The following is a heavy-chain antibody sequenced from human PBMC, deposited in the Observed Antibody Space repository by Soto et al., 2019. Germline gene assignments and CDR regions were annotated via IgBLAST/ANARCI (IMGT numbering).Heavy chain of an antibody. Sequence: PSETLSLTCTVSGGSISSSSYYWGWIRQPPGKGLEWIGSIYYSGSTYYNPSLKSRVTISVDTPKTQFSLKLSSVTAADTAVYYCARAPKVSGSAQTRPDFWGQGSLVTVSS. D-gene: IGHD6-6*01. CDR1: GGSISSSSYY. J-gene: IGHJ4*02. V-gene: IGHV4-39*01. CDR3: ARAPKVSGSAQTRPDF. CDR2: IYYSGST.